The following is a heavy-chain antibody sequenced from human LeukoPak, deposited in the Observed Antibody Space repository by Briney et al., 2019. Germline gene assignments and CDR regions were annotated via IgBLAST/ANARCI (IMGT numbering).Heavy chain of an antibody. CDR2: ISRSSSPI. V-gene: IGHV3-48*01. CDR1: GFTFSSYS. CDR3: ARDPGDYYDSSGYLDY. J-gene: IGHJ4*01. Sequence: GGSLRLSWAASGFTFSSYSMNWVRHAPGKRLEWVSYISRSSSPIYYADSVTGRLTNSRDNSKNTLYLQMNSLRAEDTAVYYCARDPGDYYDSSGYLDYWGXXTLVTXSS. D-gene: IGHD3-22*01.